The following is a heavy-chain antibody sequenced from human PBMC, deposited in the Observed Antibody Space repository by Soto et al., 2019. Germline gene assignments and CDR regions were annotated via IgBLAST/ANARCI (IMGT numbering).Heavy chain of an antibody. D-gene: IGHD2-21*02. CDR1: GFTFSSYA. V-gene: IGHV3-30-3*01. CDR2: ISYDGSNK. J-gene: IGHJ4*02. Sequence: QVQLVESGGGVVQPGRSLRLSCAASGFTFSSYAMHRVRQAPGKGLEWVAVISYDGSNKYYADSVKGRFTISRDNSKNTLYLQMNSLRAEDTAVYYCARSYCGGDCYLGLDYWGQGTLVTVSS. CDR3: ARSYCGGDCYLGLDY.